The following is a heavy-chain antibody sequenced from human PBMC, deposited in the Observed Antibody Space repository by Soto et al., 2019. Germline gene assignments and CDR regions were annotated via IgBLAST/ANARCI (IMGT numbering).Heavy chain of an antibody. CDR1: GFTFSSYG. J-gene: IGHJ6*02. Sequence: GGSLRLSCAASGFTFSSYGMHWVRQAPGKGLEWVAVISYDGSNKYYADSVKGRFTISRDNSKNTLYLQMNSLRAEDTAVYYCAKDFGAHYYYYYGMDVWGQGTTVTV. D-gene: IGHD3-3*01. CDR2: ISYDGSNK. CDR3: AKDFGAHYYYYYGMDV. V-gene: IGHV3-30*18.